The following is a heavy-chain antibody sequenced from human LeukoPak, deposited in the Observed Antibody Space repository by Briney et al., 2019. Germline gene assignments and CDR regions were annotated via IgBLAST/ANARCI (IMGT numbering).Heavy chain of an antibody. Sequence: ASVKVSCKTSGYIFTNYAIHWVRQAPGQSLEWMGWINTGNGNTKYSQKFQDRVIITRDTSASIAYMELSSLRSEDTAVYYCARDQDSIGYGENLYWGQGILVTVSS. CDR1: GYIFTNYA. CDR2: INTGNGNT. V-gene: IGHV1-3*04. CDR3: ARDQDSIGYGENLY. J-gene: IGHJ4*02. D-gene: IGHD5-18*01.